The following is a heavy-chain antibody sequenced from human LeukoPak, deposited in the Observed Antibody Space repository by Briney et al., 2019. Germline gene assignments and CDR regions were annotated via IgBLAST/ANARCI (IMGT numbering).Heavy chain of an antibody. CDR3: ARDAWLVKQLTTEAYYFDY. Sequence: GGSLRLSCAASGFTFSSYWMSWVRQAPGKGLEWVANIKQDGSEKYYVDSVKGRFTISRDNAKNSLYLQMNSLRAEDTAVYYCARDAWLVKQLTTEAYYFDYWGQGTLVTVSS. CDR1: GFTFSSYW. D-gene: IGHD6-13*01. J-gene: IGHJ4*02. V-gene: IGHV3-7*01. CDR2: IKQDGSEK.